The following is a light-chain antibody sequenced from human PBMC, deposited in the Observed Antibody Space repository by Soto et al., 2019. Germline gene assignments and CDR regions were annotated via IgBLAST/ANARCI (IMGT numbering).Light chain of an antibody. CDR1: SSDVGRDNY. CDR2: EVS. V-gene: IGLV2-14*01. CDR3: SSYTSSTTYV. J-gene: IGLJ1*01. Sequence: QSALTQPASVSGSPGQSITISCTGTSSDVGRDNYVSWYQQHPGKAPKLMIYEVSNRPSGVSDRFSGSKSGNTASLTISGLQAEDEADYYCSSYTSSTTYVFGTGTKVTVL.